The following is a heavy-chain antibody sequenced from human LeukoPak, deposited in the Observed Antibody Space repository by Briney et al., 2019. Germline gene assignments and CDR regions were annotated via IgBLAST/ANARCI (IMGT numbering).Heavy chain of an antibody. CDR2: IYYSGST. CDR3: ARAPRTGAWDMITFGGVIVHGDAFDF. D-gene: IGHD3-16*02. V-gene: IGHV4-39*07. CDR1: GGSLISTTYY. Sequence: SETLSLTCAVSGGSLISTTYYWGWIRQPPGKGLEWIGSIYYSGSTYYNPSLKSRVTVSVVMSKNQFSLQLSSVTAADTAVYYCARAPRTGAWDMITFGGVIVHGDAFDFWGQGTMVTVSS. J-gene: IGHJ3*01.